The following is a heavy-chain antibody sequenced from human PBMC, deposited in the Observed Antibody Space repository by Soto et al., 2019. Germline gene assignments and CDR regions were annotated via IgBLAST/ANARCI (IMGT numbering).Heavy chain of an antibody. Sequence: GVSLRISWRGAGYSFAGYWITWVRQKPGKGLEWMGRIDPSDSQTYYSPSFRGHVTISVTKSITTVFLQWSSLKASDTAMYYCARIVGTGYSSGWFHFNWFDPWGQGTLVTVSS. CDR3: ARIVGTGYSSGWFHFNWFDP. V-gene: IGHV5-10-1*01. CDR1: GYSFAGYW. CDR2: IDPSDSQT. J-gene: IGHJ5*02. D-gene: IGHD6-19*01.